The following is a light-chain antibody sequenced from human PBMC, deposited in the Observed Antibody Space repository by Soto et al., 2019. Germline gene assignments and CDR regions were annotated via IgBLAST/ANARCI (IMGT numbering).Light chain of an antibody. CDR3: QQYGSSPRVT. CDR2: GAS. J-gene: IGKJ4*01. CDR1: QSVSSNY. V-gene: IGKV3-20*01. Sequence: EIVLTQSPGTLSLSPGERATLSCRASQSVSSNYLAWYQQTPGQAPRLLIYGASSRATGIPDRFSGSGSGRDFTLTISRLEPEDFAVYYCQQYGSSPRVTFGGGTKVVIK.